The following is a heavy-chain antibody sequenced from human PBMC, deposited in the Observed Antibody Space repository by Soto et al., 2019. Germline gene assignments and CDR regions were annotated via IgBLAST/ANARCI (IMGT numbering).Heavy chain of an antibody. V-gene: IGHV3-33*01. CDR3: ARDSNDFWSGYNEYYYYYMDV. CDR1: GFTFSSYG. D-gene: IGHD3-3*01. CDR2: IWYDGSNK. J-gene: IGHJ6*03. Sequence: SLRLSCAASGFTFSSYGMHWVRQAPGKGLEWVAVIWYDGSNKYYADSVKGRFTISRDNSKNTLYLQMNSLRAEDTAVYYCARDSNDFWSGYNEYYYYYMDVWGKGTTVTVSS.